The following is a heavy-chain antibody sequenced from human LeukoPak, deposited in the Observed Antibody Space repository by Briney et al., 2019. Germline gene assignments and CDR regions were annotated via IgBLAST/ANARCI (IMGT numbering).Heavy chain of an antibody. CDR2: MNPNSGNT. CDR1: GYTFTSYD. J-gene: IGHJ4*02. Sequence: ASVKVSCKASGYTFTSYDINWVRQVTGQGLEWMGWMNPNSGNTGYAQKFQGRVTMTRNTSISTAYMELSSLRSEDTAVYYCARSGAYGFRSGYYYVMYWGQGTLVTVSS. D-gene: IGHD3-22*01. V-gene: IGHV1-8*01. CDR3: ARSGAYGFRSGYYYVMY.